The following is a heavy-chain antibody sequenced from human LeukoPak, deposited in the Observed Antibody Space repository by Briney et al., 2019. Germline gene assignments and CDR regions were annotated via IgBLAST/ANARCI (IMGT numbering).Heavy chain of an antibody. CDR2: INPNSGGT. Sequence: ASVKVSCKASGHTFTGYYMHWVRQAPGQGLEWMGWINPNSGGTNYAQKFQGRVTMTRDTSISTAYMELSGLRSDDTAVYYCARVPIVGYYFDYWGQGTLVTVSS. D-gene: IGHD1-26*01. J-gene: IGHJ4*02. CDR3: ARVPIVGYYFDY. CDR1: GHTFTGYY. V-gene: IGHV1-2*02.